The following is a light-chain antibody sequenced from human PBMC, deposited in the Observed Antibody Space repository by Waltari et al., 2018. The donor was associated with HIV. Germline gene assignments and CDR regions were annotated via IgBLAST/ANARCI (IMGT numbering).Light chain of an antibody. J-gene: IGLJ2*01. CDR2: EVS. CDR1: SSDVGGYNY. Sequence: QSALTQPASVSGSPGRSITISCTGTSSDVGGYNYVSWYQHHPGKAPKLMISEVSNRPSGVSNRFSGSKSGNTASLTISGLQAEDEADYYCSSYSSSITLYVVFGGGTKLTVL. CDR3: SSYSSSITLYVV. V-gene: IGLV2-14*01.